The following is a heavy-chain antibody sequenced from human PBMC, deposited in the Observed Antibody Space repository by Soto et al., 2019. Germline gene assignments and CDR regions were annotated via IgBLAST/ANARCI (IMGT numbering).Heavy chain of an antibody. V-gene: IGHV4-39*02. J-gene: IGHJ5*02. Sequence: QLRLQESGPGLVKPSETLSLTCTVSAGSIGSSTYYWGWIRQPPGKGLEWIGSMYSSGNTYYNPCIKSRVTVSVDTAKTHFSLKLSSVTAADTAGDYCASQPYDIRGYYYGTWGQGTLVTVSS. CDR1: AGSIGSSTYY. CDR3: ASQPYDIRGYYYGT. D-gene: IGHD3-22*01. CDR2: MYSSGNT.